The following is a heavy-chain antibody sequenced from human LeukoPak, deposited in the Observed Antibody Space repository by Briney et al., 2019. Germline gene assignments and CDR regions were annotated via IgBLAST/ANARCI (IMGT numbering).Heavy chain of an antibody. J-gene: IGHJ6*02. CDR2: INPSGGST. CDR1: GYTFTSYY. Sequence: ASVKVSCKASGYTFTSYYMHWVRQAPGQGLEWMGIINPSGGSTSYAQKFQGRVTMTRDTSTSTVYMELSSLRSEDTAVYYCARDLVLLWFGESSSPYYYGMDVWGQGTTVTVSS. D-gene: IGHD3-10*01. CDR3: ARDLVLLWFGESSSPYYYGMDV. V-gene: IGHV1-46*01.